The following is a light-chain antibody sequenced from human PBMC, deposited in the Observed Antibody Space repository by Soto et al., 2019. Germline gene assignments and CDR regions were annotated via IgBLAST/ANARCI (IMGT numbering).Light chain of an antibody. CDR3: QSYDSSLSGWV. CDR1: SSNIGAGYD. Sequence: HSVLTQPPSVSGAPGQRVTISCTGSSSNIGAGYDVHWYQQLPGTAPKLLIYGNSNRPSGVPDRFSGSMSGTSASLAITGLQAEDEADYYCQSYDSSLSGWVFGGGTKLTVL. CDR2: GNS. V-gene: IGLV1-40*01. J-gene: IGLJ3*02.